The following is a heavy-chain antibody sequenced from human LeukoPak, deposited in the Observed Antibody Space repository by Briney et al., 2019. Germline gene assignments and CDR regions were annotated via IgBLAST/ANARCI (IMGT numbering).Heavy chain of an antibody. Sequence: GGSLRLSCAASGCTFSSYGMSWVRQAPGQGLEWVSSISGSSTDLYYADSVKGRFTISRDNAKNSLYLQINSLRAEDTAIYYCARRGYYDSSGYDYWGQGTLVTVSS. J-gene: IGHJ4*02. V-gene: IGHV3-21*01. CDR1: GCTFSSYG. D-gene: IGHD3-22*01. CDR3: ARRGYYDSSGYDY. CDR2: ISGSSTDL.